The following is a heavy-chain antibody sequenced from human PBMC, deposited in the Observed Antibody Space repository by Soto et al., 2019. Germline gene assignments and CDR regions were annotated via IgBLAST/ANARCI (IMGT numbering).Heavy chain of an antibody. CDR1: GHIFTSYW. D-gene: IGHD2-2*02. J-gene: IGHJ6*02. V-gene: IGHV5-51*01. CDR2: RAPLFSDT. Sequence: PVEYLMLSLHCCGHIFTSYWIGWVREMPGNRLEWVGVRAPLFSDTRYIPPFQGQVTISADKSISTAYLQWSSLKASDTDMYYCARFRDCSSTICYMENYYYYYGMDVWGQGTTVTGS. CDR3: ARFRDCSSTICYMENYYYYYGMDV.